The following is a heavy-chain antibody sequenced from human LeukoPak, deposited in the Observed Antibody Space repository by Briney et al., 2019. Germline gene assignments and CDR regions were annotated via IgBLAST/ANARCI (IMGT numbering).Heavy chain of an antibody. J-gene: IGHJ4*02. D-gene: IGHD4-17*01. V-gene: IGHV3-49*04. Sequence: GGSLRLSCTASGFTFGDYAMSWVRQAPGKGLEWVGFIRSKAYGGTTVYAASVKGRFTISRDDSKSIAYLQMNSLKTEDTAVYYCTRDPYGDYRFDYWGQGTLVTVSS. CDR1: GFTFGDYA. CDR3: TRDPYGDYRFDY. CDR2: IRSKAYGGTT.